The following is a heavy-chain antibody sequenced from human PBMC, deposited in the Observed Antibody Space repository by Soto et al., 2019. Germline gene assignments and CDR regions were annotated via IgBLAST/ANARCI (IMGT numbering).Heavy chain of an antibody. CDR1: GCTFSSYA. J-gene: IGHJ4*02. CDR3: VKDRGYYYDSPGWY. Sequence: GGSRRLSCSACGCTFSSYAMHWVRQAPGKGLEYVSAISSNGGSTYYADSVKGRFTISRDNSKNTLYLQMSSLRAEDTAVYYCVKDRGYYYDSPGWYWGQGTLVTVSS. D-gene: IGHD3-22*01. V-gene: IGHV3-64D*06. CDR2: ISSNGGST.